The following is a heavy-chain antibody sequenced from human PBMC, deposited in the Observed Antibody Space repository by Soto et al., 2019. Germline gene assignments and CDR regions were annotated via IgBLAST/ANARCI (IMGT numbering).Heavy chain of an antibody. J-gene: IGHJ4*02. V-gene: IGHV3-30*18. CDR3: AKEGSRDGYGTGEFDY. Sequence: GGSLRLSCAASVFTFSSYGMHWVRQAPGKGLEWVAVISYDGSNKYYADSVKGRFTISRDNSKNTLYLQMNSLRAEDTAVYYCAKEGSRDGYGTGEFDYWGQGTLVTVSS. D-gene: IGHD5-12*01. CDR2: ISYDGSNK. CDR1: VFTFSSYG.